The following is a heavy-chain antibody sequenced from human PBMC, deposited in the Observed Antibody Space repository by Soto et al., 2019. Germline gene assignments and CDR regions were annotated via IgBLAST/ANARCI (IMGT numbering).Heavy chain of an antibody. Sequence: EVQLVESGGGLVQPGGSLSLSCAASGFTFSNYWMYWVRQASGKGLEWVSRINSDGSVSSYADSVKGRLTISRDNVKNTLYLQMDSLRAEDTAVYYCARGDCVGGTCYSLAGSFYYYMDVWGKGTTVTVFS. CDR3: ARGDCVGGTCYSLAGSFYYYMDV. CDR1: GFTFSNYW. CDR2: INSDGSVS. D-gene: IGHD2-15*01. J-gene: IGHJ6*03. V-gene: IGHV3-74*02.